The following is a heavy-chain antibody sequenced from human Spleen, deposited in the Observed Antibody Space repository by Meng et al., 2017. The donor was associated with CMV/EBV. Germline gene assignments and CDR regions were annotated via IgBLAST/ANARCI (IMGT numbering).Heavy chain of an antibody. J-gene: IGHJ4*02. CDR2: ISGFNSKI. CDR3: ARDNTMVRGVPKGPGY. Sequence: SGYTFSSYGITWVRQAPGQGLEWMRLISGFNSKIHYAQKLQGRVTMTTDTSTNTVYMELRRVTPDDTAVYYCARDNTMVRGVPKGPGYWGQGTLVTVSS. D-gene: IGHD3-10*01. V-gene: IGHV1-18*01. CDR1: GYTFSSYG.